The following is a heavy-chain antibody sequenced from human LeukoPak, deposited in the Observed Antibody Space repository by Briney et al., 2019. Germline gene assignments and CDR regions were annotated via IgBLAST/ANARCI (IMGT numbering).Heavy chain of an antibody. D-gene: IGHD4-17*01. V-gene: IGHV3-9*01. Sequence: HPGGSLRLSCAASGFTFDDYAMHWVRHAPGKGLEWVSGISWNSGSIGYADSVKGRFTISRDNAKNSLYLQMNSLRAEDTALYYCAKGYGDYDLFDYYYGMDVWGQGTTVTVSS. CDR2: ISWNSGSI. J-gene: IGHJ6*02. CDR1: GFTFDDYA. CDR3: AKGYGDYDLFDYYYGMDV.